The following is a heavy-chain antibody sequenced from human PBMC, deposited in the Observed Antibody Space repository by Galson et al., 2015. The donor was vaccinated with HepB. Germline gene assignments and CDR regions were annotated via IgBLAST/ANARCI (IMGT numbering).Heavy chain of an antibody. D-gene: IGHD3-10*01. CDR1: GGTFSSYA. Sequence: SVKVSCKASGGTFSSYAISWVRQAPGQGLEWMGRIIPILGIANYAQKFHGRVTITADKSTSTAYMELSSLRSEDTAVYYCAREPRSLWFGELLTPSFDYWGQGTLVTVSS. CDR3: AREPRSLWFGELLTPSFDY. J-gene: IGHJ4*02. CDR2: IIPILGIA. V-gene: IGHV1-69*04.